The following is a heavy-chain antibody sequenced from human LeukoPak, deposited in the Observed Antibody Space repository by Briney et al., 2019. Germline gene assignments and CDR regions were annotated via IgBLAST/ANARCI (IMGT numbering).Heavy chain of an antibody. V-gene: IGHV3-33*01. CDR3: ARDQGNSLRIAPVGTDLDY. Sequence: QPGGSLRLSCAASGFTFSSYGMRWVRQPPGKGLEWVAVIWYDGSNKYYADSVKGRFTISRDNYNNMLYLQMNSLGAEDTAVYYCARDQGNSLRIAPVGTDLDYWGEGTVVSVSS. J-gene: IGHJ4*02. CDR1: GFTFSSYG. D-gene: IGHD6-13*01. CDR2: IWYDGSNK.